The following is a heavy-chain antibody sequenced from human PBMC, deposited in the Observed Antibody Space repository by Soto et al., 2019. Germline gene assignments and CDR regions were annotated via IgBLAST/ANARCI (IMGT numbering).Heavy chain of an antibody. CDR2: IYYSGST. J-gene: IGHJ4*02. V-gene: IGHV4-59*01. CDR3: ARAYCSGGSCYSWGLSYFDY. D-gene: IGHD2-15*01. CDR1: GGSISSYY. Sequence: SETLSLTCTVSGGSISSYYWSWIRQPPGKGLEWIGYIYYSGSTNYNPSLKSRVTISVDTSKNQFSLKLSSVTAADTAVYYCARAYCSGGSCYSWGLSYFDYWGQGTLVTVSS.